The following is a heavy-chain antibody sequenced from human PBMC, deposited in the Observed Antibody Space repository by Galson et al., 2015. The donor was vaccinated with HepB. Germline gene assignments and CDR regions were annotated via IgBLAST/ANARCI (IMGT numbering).Heavy chain of an antibody. CDR3: ARDNSYCSGGSCYMVYAFDI. D-gene: IGHD2-15*01. V-gene: IGHV3-48*01. CDR2: ISSSSSTI. J-gene: IGHJ3*02. Sequence: SLRLSCAASGFTFSSYSMNWVRQAPGKGLEWVSYISSSSSTIYHADSVKGRFTISRDNAKNSLYLQMNSLRAEDTAVYYCARDNSYCSGGSCYMVYAFDIWGQGTMVTVSS. CDR1: GFTFSSYS.